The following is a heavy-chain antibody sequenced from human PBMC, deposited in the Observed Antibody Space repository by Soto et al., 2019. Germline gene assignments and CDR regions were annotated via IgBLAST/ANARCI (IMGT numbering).Heavy chain of an antibody. CDR1: GFTFSSYA. CDR2: ISGSGGST. D-gene: IGHD3-10*01. J-gene: IGHJ4*02. V-gene: IGHV3-23*01. Sequence: GGSLRLSCAASGFTFSSYAMSWVRQAPGKGLEWVSAISGSGGSTYYADSMKGRFTISRDNSKNTLYLQMNSLRAEDTAVYYCAKVRSSTVDPDPFDYWGQGTLVTVSS. CDR3: AKVRSSTVDPDPFDY.